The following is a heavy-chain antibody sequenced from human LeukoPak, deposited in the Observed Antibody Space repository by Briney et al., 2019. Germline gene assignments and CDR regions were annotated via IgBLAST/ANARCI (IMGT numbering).Heavy chain of an antibody. Sequence: KPSETLSLNCTVPGGSISSYYLSWIRQPPGKGLEWIGYIYYSGSTNYNPSLKSRVTISVDTSKNQFSLKLSSVTAADTAVYYCARDRYYMDVWGKGTTVTVSS. CDR2: IYYSGST. CDR1: GGSISSYY. J-gene: IGHJ6*03. V-gene: IGHV4-59*01. CDR3: ARDRYYMDV.